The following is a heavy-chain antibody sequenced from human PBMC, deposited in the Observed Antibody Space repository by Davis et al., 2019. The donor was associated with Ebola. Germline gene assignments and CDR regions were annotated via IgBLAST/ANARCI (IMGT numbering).Heavy chain of an antibody. CDR1: GGSINNYY. D-gene: IGHD3-3*01. J-gene: IGHJ4*02. CDR2: IYYTGTT. V-gene: IGHV4-59*08. CDR3: ARQVGSIFGALEFDS. Sequence: MPSETLSLTCTVSGGSINNYYWSWIRQSPGKGLEYIGYIYYTGTTNYNPSLKSRVTISVDTSKNQFSLKLTSLNATDTAVYFCARQVGSIFGALEFDSRGQGTLVTVSS.